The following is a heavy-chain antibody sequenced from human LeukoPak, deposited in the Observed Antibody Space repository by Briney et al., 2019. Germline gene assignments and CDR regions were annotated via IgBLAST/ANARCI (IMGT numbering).Heavy chain of an antibody. CDR3: AREGFVSDY. J-gene: IGHJ4*02. CDR2: ISGSGGST. Sequence: PGGSLRLSCAASGFTFSSYAMSWVRQAPGKGLEWVSSISGSGGSTYSADSVKGRLTISRDNSKNTLYLQMNSLRVEDTAVYCCAREGFVSDYWGQGTLVTVSS. CDR1: GFTFSSYA. D-gene: IGHD6-6*01. V-gene: IGHV3-23*01.